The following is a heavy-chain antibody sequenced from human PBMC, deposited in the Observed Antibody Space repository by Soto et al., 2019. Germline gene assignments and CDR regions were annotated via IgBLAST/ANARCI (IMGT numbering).Heavy chain of an antibody. V-gene: IGHV1-18*01. D-gene: IGHD3-16*02. CDR1: GYTFTSYG. CDR3: SRGGLRLWELSSAFDC. J-gene: IGHJ4*02. Sequence: QVQLVQSGAEVKKPGASVKVSCKASGYTFTSYGISWVRQAPGQGLEWMGWISAYNGNTNYAQKLQGRVTMTTDTPTSTAYMELRRLRSDDTAVYYCSRGGLRLWELSSAFDCWGQGTLVTVSS. CDR2: ISAYNGNT.